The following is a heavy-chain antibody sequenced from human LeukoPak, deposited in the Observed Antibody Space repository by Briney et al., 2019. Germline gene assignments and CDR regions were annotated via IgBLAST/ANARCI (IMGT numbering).Heavy chain of an antibody. J-gene: IGHJ4*02. CDR1: GGSISSYY. D-gene: IGHD3-22*01. V-gene: IGHV4-4*07. CDR2: IYTSGST. Sequence: PSETLSLTCTVSGGSISSYYWSWIRQPTGKGLEWIGRIYTSGSTNYNPSLKSRVTMSVDTSKNQCSLKLSSVTAADTAVYYCARDDYYYDSSGYYSNWGQGTLVTVSS. CDR3: ARDDYYYDSSGYYSN.